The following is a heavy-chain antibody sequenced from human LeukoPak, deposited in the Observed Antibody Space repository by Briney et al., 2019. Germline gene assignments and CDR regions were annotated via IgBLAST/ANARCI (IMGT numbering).Heavy chain of an antibody. CDR2: IYPGDSDT. D-gene: IGHD3-10*01. Sequence: GESLKISCKGSGYSFTSYWIGWVRQMPGKGLEWMGIIYPGDSDTRYSPSFQGQVTISADKSISTAYLQWSSLKASATAMYYCARAYYYGSGSSIGFGYWGQGTLVTVSS. V-gene: IGHV5-51*01. J-gene: IGHJ4*02. CDR3: ARAYYYGSGSSIGFGY. CDR1: GYSFTSYW.